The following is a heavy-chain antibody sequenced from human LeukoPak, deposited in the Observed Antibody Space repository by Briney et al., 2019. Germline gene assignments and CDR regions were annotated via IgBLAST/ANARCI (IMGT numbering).Heavy chain of an antibody. D-gene: IGHD3-9*01. CDR1: GYTLTELS. CDR3: AANYDILTGYQN. CDR2: FDPEDGET. V-gene: IGHV1-24*01. J-gene: IGHJ4*02. Sequence: GASVKVSCKVSGYTLTELSMHWVRQAPGKGLEWMGGFDPEDGETIYAQKFQGRVTMTEDTSTDTAYIELSSLRSEDTAVYYCAANYDILTGYQNWGQGTLVTVSS.